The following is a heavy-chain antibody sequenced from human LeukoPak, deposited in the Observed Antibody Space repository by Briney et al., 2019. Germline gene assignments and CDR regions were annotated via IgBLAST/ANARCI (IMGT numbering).Heavy chain of an antibody. D-gene: IGHD5-18*01. CDR3: ARVDGTAMPYYYFDY. CDR1: GYSISSGYY. Sequence: SETLSLTCTVSGYSISSGYYWGWIRQPPGKGLEWIGSIYHSGSTYYNPSLKSRVTISVDTSKNQFSLKLSSVTAADTAVYYCARVDGTAMPYYYFDYWGQGTLVTVSS. CDR2: IYHSGST. V-gene: IGHV4-38-2*02. J-gene: IGHJ4*02.